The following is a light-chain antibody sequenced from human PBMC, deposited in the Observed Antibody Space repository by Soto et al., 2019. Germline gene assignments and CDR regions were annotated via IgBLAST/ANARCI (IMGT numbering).Light chain of an antibody. CDR3: CSYAAGDSFK. CDR1: SSDVGAYNY. CDR2: DVT. Sequence: LTQPPSVSGAPGQSVTISCTGTSSDVGAYNYVSWHQQHPGKAPKLVIYDVTQRPSGVPDRFSASKSGITASLTISGLQAEDEADYYCCSYAAGDSFKFGGGTK. J-gene: IGLJ2*01. V-gene: IGLV2-11*01.